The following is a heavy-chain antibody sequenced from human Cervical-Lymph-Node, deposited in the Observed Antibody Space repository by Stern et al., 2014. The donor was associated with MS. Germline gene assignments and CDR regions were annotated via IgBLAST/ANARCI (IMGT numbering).Heavy chain of an antibody. CDR1: GGTFSSYA. Sequence: QVKLVDSGSEVKKPGSAVKVSCKASGGTFSSYAISWVRQAPGQGLEWMGGIIPIFGTANYAQKFQGRVTITADESTSTAYMELSSLRSEDTAVYYCARETTVTTYYYGMDVWGQGTTVTVSS. J-gene: IGHJ6*02. CDR2: IIPIFGTA. D-gene: IGHD4-17*01. V-gene: IGHV1-69*01. CDR3: ARETTVTTYYYGMDV.